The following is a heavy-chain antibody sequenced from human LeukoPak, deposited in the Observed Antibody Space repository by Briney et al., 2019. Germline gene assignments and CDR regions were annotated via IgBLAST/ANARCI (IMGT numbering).Heavy chain of an antibody. Sequence: PSETLSLTCAVYGGSFSGYSWSWIRQPPGKGLEWIGEINHSGSTNYNPSLKSRVTISVDTSKNQFSLKLSSVTAADTAVYYCARRDYDILTGYLEFDYWGQGTLVTVSS. J-gene: IGHJ4*02. V-gene: IGHV4-34*01. D-gene: IGHD3-9*01. CDR3: ARRDYDILTGYLEFDY. CDR1: GGSFSGYS. CDR2: INHSGST.